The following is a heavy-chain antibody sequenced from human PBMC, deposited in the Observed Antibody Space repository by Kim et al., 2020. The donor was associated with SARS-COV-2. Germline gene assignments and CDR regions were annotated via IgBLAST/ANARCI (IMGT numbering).Heavy chain of an antibody. CDR3: ARGMVATLHFFDY. D-gene: IGHD5-12*01. Sequence: YNPSLKSRVTISVDTSKNQFSLKLSSVTAADTAVYYCARGMVATLHFFDYWGQGTLVTVSS. V-gene: IGHV4-34*01. J-gene: IGHJ4*02.